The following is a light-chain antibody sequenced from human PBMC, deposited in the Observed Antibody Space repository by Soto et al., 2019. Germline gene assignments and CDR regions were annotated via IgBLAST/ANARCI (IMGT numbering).Light chain of an antibody. Sequence: QSVLTQPASVSGFPGQSITISCTGTDSDIGAYNYVSWYQHHPGKAPTLLIHEVTNRPSGVSRRFSGSKSGNTASLTISGLRAEDEADYYCCSYAGSYPLYVFGTGTKLTVL. CDR3: CSYAGSYPLYV. CDR2: EVT. CDR1: DSDIGAYNY. J-gene: IGLJ1*01. V-gene: IGLV2-14*01.